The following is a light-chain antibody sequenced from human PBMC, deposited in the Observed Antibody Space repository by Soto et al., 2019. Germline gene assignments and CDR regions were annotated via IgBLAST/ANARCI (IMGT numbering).Light chain of an antibody. CDR1: SSDVGGYNY. J-gene: IGLJ2*01. CDR3: RSYTCSITPPSVV. Sequence: QSVLTQPASVSGSPGQSITISCTGTSSDVGGYNYVSWYQHHPGKAPKLMIYDVSNRPSGFSNRFSGSKSGNTASLTISGLQAEDEADYYWRSYTCSITPPSVVFGGGTKLTVL. CDR2: DVS. V-gene: IGLV2-14*03.